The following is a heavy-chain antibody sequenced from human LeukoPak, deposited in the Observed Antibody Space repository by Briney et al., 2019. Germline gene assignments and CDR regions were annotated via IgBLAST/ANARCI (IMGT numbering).Heavy chain of an antibody. CDR1: GGSFSGYY. V-gene: IGHV4-34*01. D-gene: IGHD3-22*01. CDR2: INHSGST. J-gene: IGHJ4*02. Sequence: SETLSLTCAVYGGSFSGYYSSWIRQPPRKGLEWVGEINHSGSTNYNPSLKSRVTISVDTSKNQFSLKLSSVTAAETAVYYCARGYLNYDSSGYYYYFDFWGQGTLVTVSS. CDR3: ARGYLNYDSSGYYYYFDF.